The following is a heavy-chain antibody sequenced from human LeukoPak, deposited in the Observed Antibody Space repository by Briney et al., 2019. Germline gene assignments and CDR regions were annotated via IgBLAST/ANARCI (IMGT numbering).Heavy chain of an antibody. D-gene: IGHD6-13*01. J-gene: IGHJ4*02. CDR3: VRGQATAWGLDY. CDR2: ISGSGGST. CDR1: GVSLIRYA. Sequence: GGALRLSCAAAGVSLIRYAMRWGRPAPRGGGEWVSAISGSGGSTYYADSVKGRFTISRDNSKNTLYLQMNSLRAEDTALYYCVRGQATAWGLDYWGQGTLVTVSS. V-gene: IGHV3-23*01.